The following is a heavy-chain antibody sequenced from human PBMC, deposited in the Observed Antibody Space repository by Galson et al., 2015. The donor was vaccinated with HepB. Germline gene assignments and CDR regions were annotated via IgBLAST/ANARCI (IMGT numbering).Heavy chain of an antibody. D-gene: IGHD3-10*01. CDR1: GFTFSSYD. CDR3: ARARTTMVRGVIITNKYYFDY. J-gene: IGHJ4*02. CDR2: ISYDGSNK. V-gene: IGHV3-30*04. Sequence: SLRLSCAASGFTFSSYDMHWVRQAPGKGLEWVAVISYDGSNKYYADSVKGRFTISRDNSKNTLFLQMNSLRAEDTAGYYCARARTTMVRGVIITNKYYFDYWGQGTLVTVSS.